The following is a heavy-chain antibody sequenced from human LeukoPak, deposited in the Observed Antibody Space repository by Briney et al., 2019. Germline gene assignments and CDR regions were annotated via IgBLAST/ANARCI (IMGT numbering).Heavy chain of an antibody. CDR1: GFTFSTYG. CDR3: ARGIEVGSGYMDV. V-gene: IGHV3-21*01. CDR2: ISSSSSYI. J-gene: IGHJ6*03. D-gene: IGHD3-22*01. Sequence: GGSLRLSCAASGFTFSTYGMNWVRQAPRKGLEWVSSISSSSSYIYYADSVKGRFTISRDNAKNSLYLQMNSLRAEDTAVYYCARGIEVGSGYMDVWGKGTTVTISS.